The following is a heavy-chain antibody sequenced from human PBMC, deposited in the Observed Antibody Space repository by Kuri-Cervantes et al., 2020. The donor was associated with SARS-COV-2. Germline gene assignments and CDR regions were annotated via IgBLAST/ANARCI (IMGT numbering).Heavy chain of an antibody. CDR3: ARSFTETDPFDP. CDR2: ISSSSSYI. V-gene: IGHV3-21*01. D-gene: IGHD4-11*01. J-gene: IGHJ5*02. Sequence: GGSLRLSCAASGFTFSSYSMNWVRQAPGKGLEWVSSISSSSSYIYYADSVKGRFTISRDNAKNSLYLQMNSLRAEDTAVYYCARSFTETDPFDPWGQGTLVTVSS. CDR1: GFTFSSYS.